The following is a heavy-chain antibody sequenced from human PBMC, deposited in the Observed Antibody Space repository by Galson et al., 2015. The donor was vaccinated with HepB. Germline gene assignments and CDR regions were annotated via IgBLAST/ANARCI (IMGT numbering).Heavy chain of an antibody. CDR1: GGTISSYA. Sequence: SVKVSCKASGGTISSYAISWVRQAPGQGLEWMGGINPILGIANYAQKFQGRVTITADKSTSTAYMELSSLRSEDTAVYYCARASYDYIWGSYRPLDYWGQGTLVTVSS. V-gene: IGHV1-69*10. D-gene: IGHD3-16*02. CDR2: INPILGIA. CDR3: ARASYDYIWGSYRPLDY. J-gene: IGHJ4*02.